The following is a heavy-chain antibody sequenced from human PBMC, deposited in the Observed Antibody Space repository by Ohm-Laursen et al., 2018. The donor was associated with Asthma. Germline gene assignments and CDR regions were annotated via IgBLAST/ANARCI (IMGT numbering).Heavy chain of an antibody. V-gene: IGHV4-34*01. CDR3: ARSGGYDPFDY. Sequence: SDTLSLTCAVYGGSFSGYYWSWIRQPPGKGLEWIGEINHSGSTNYNPSLKSRVTISVDTSKNQFSLKLSSVTAADTAVYYCARSGGYDPFDYWGQGTLVTVSS. D-gene: IGHD5-12*01. J-gene: IGHJ4*02. CDR2: INHSGST. CDR1: GGSFSGYY.